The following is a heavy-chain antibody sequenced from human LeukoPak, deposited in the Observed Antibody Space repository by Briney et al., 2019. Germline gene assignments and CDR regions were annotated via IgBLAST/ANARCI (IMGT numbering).Heavy chain of an antibody. J-gene: IGHJ4*02. CDR2: VYPGTGDI. V-gene: IGHV1-2*02. CDR3: SSHYGPGPV. Sequence: ASVKVSCKALGFVFGDHHVQWVRQARGQGLEWMGWVYPGTGDIRYGQKFQGRLTLTWDTSITTTYMELNGLTSDDTAVYYCSSHYGPGPVWGQGTLVTASS. D-gene: IGHD4-17*01. CDR1: GFVFGDHH.